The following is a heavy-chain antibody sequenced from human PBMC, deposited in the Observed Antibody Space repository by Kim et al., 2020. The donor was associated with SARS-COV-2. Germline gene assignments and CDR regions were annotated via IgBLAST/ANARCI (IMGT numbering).Heavy chain of an antibody. Sequence: GGSLRLSCAASGFTFSSYAMSWVRQAPGKGLEWVSAISGSGGSTYYADSVKGRFTIPRDNSKNTLYLQMNSLRAEDTAVYYCAKDKEYYYDSSGYCDYWGQGTLVTVSS. J-gene: IGHJ4*02. CDR3: AKDKEYYYDSSGYCDY. D-gene: IGHD3-22*01. CDR1: GFTFSSYA. V-gene: IGHV3-23*01. CDR2: ISGSGGST.